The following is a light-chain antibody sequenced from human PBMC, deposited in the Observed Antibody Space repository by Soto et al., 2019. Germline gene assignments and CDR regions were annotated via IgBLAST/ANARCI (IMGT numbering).Light chain of an antibody. Sequence: EIVMTQSPANLSVSPGERATLSCRASQSVSSNLAWYQQKPGQAPRLLIYGASTRATGFPARFSGSGSGTEFILTISSLQSEDFAVYYCQQYSHWPTFGQGTKVEIK. CDR1: QSVSSN. J-gene: IGKJ1*01. CDR3: QQYSHWPT. V-gene: IGKV3-15*01. CDR2: GAS.